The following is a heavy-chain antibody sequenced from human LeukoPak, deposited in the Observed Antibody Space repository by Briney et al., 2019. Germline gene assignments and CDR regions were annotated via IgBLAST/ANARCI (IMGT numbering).Heavy chain of an antibody. CDR2: ISAYNGNT. V-gene: IGHV1-18*01. D-gene: IGHD3-9*01. CDR3: SDILTGHYYFDY. J-gene: IGHJ4*02. Sequence: ASVKVSCKASGYTFTSYGISWVRQAPGQGLEWMGWISAYNGNTNYAQKLQGRVTMTTDTSTSTAYMELRSLRSDDTAVSSWSDILTGHYYFDYWGQGTLVIVSS. CDR1: GYTFTSYG.